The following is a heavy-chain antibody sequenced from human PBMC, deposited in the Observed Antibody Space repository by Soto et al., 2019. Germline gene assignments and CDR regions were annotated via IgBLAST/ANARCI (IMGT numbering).Heavy chain of an antibody. V-gene: IGHV1-69*13. CDR2: IIPIFGTA. CDR3: ARERGYKDSSDYYTYYFDY. D-gene: IGHD3-22*01. Sequence: SVKVSCKASGGTFSSYAISWVRQAPGQGLEWMGGIIPIFGTANYAQKFQGRVTITADESTSTAYMELSSLRSEDTAVYYCARERGYKDSSDYYTYYFDYWGQRTLVTVCS. CDR1: GGTFSSYA. J-gene: IGHJ4*02.